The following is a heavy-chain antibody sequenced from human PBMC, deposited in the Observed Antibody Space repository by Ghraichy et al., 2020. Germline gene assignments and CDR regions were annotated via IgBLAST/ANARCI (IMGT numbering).Heavy chain of an antibody. J-gene: IGHJ5*02. CDR3: ARGPGYCSGGSCNTKNNWFDP. V-gene: IGHV1-2*04. CDR1: GYTFTGYY. CDR2: INPNSGGT. Sequence: ASVKVSCKASGYTFTGYYMHWVRQAPGQGLEWMGWINPNSGGTNYAQKFQGWVTMTRDTSISTAYMELSRLRSDDTAVYYWARGPGYCSGGSCNTKNNWFDPWGQGTLVTVSS. D-gene: IGHD2-15*01.